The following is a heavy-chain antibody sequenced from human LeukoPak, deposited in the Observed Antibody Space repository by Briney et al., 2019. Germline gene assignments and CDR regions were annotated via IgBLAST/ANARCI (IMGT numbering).Heavy chain of an antibody. CDR3: AKDIVVVPAAIGYYYYYGMDV. Sequence: GGSLRLSCAASGFIVSSIYMSWVRQAPGKGLEWVSFISGGGDTYYADSVRGRFTISRDNSKNTLYLQMNSLRAEDTAVYYCAKDIVVVPAAIGYYYYYGMDVWGQGTTVTVSS. CDR2: ISGGGDT. J-gene: IGHJ6*02. CDR1: GFIVSSIY. D-gene: IGHD2-2*01. V-gene: IGHV3-53*05.